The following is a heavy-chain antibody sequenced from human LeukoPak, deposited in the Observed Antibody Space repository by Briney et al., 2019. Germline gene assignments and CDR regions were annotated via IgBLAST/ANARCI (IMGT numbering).Heavy chain of an antibody. V-gene: IGHV3-30*18. CDR2: ISYDGSNK. J-gene: IGHJ6*03. CDR3: AKGARYCSSTSCYSGYYYYMDV. Sequence: GGSLRLSCAASGFTFSSYGMHWVRQAPGKGLEWVAVISYDGSNKYYADSVKGRFTISRDNSKNTLYLQMNSLRAEDTAVYYCAKGARYCSSTSCYSGYYYYMDVWGKGTTVTVSS. CDR1: GFTFSSYG. D-gene: IGHD2-2*02.